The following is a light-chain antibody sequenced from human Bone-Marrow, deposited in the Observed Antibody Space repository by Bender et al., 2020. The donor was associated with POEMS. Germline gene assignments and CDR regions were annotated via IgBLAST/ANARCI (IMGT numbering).Light chain of an antibody. V-gene: IGLV2-14*03. J-gene: IGLJ1*01. CDR1: SSDVGYFNY. Sequence: QSALTQPASVSGSPGQSITISCTGTSSDVGYFNYVSWYQQYPGKAPKVIIYDVRNRPSGVSNRFSGSKSGNTASLTISGLQAEDEADYYCCSYAGVGVFGTGTRVTVL. CDR3: CSYAGVGV. CDR2: DVR.